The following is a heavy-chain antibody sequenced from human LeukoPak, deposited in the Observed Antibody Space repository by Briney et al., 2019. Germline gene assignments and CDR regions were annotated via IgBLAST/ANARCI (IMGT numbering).Heavy chain of an antibody. CDR1: GGSISSSSYY. Sequence: PSETLSLTCTVSGGSISSSSYYWGWIRQPPGKGLEWIGSIYYSGSTYYSPSLKSRVTISVDTSKNQFSLKLRSVTAADTAVYYCARGREDSILVPGTKRNSYYMDVWGKGTTVTVSS. V-gene: IGHV4-39*07. J-gene: IGHJ6*03. CDR3: ARGREDSILVPGTKRNSYYMDV. D-gene: IGHD2-2*01. CDR2: IYYSGST.